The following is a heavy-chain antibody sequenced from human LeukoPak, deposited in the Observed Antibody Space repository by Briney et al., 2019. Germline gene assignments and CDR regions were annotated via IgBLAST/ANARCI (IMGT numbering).Heavy chain of an antibody. CDR3: AKDHGDAMIGAFDI. J-gene: IGHJ3*02. Sequence: GGSLRLSCAASGFTFSSYGMHWVRQAPGKGLEWVSAISGSGGSTYYADSVKGRFTISRDNSKNTLYLQMNSLRAEDTAVYYCAKDHGDAMIGAFDIWGQGTMVTVSS. D-gene: IGHD3-22*01. CDR2: ISGSGGST. CDR1: GFTFSSYG. V-gene: IGHV3-23*01.